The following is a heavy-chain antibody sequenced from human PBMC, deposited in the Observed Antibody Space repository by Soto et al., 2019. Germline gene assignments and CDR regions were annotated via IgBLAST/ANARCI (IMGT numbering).Heavy chain of an antibody. Sequence: QVQLVQSGAEVKNPGASVKVSCKTSGYTFTSYGIGWARQAPGQGLEWMGWINTYNGNTNYAQNLQGRVTLTTDTSTSTADMELRSLRSNDTAIYYCAMVDVYVTPSPPDVGGQGTTVTVSS. V-gene: IGHV1-18*01. J-gene: IGHJ6*02. CDR1: GYTFTSYG. CDR2: INTYNGNT. D-gene: IGHD3-16*01. CDR3: AMVDVYVTPSPPDV.